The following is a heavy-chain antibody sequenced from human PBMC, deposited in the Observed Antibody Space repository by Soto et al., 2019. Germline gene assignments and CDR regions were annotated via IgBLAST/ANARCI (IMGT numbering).Heavy chain of an antibody. Sequence: QVQLVQSGAEVKKPRASVKVSGKASGYTFTSYAMHWVRQAPGQRLEWMGWINAGNGNTKYSQKFQGRVTSTRDTSASTAYMELSSLRSEDTAVYYCARGLPIVADYWGQGTLVTVSS. CDR3: ARGLPIVADY. CDR2: INAGNGNT. J-gene: IGHJ4*02. V-gene: IGHV1-3*01. D-gene: IGHD3-22*01. CDR1: GYTFTSYA.